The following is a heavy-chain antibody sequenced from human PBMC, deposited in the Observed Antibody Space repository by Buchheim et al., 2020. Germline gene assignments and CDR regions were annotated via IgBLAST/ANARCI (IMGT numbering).Heavy chain of an antibody. CDR1: GGSISSYY. CDR2: IYYSGST. CDR3: ASTHGPRSYGAYAFDI. V-gene: IGHV4-59*01. Sequence: QVQLQESGPGLVKPSETLSLTCTVSGGSISSYYWSWIRQPPGKGLEWIGYIYYSGSTNYNPSLKSRVTISVDTSKNQFSLKLSSVTAADTAVYYCASTHGPRSYGAYAFDIWGQGT. D-gene: IGHD1-26*01. J-gene: IGHJ3*02.